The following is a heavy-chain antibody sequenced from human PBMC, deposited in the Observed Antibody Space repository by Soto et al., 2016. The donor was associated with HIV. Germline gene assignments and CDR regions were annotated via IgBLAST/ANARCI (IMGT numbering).Heavy chain of an antibody. Sequence: QVQLVQSGAEVKKPGASVKVSCKASGYTFSSYDINWVRQATGQGLEWMGWMNPNSGNTDYAQKFQGRVTIIRNTSINTAYMELSSLRSDDTAVYYCARGRGGRLWGHYFDYWGQGTLVTVSS. CDR1: GYTFSSYD. CDR2: MNPNSGNT. CDR3: ARGRGGRLWGHYFDY. J-gene: IGHJ4*02. D-gene: IGHD3-16*01. V-gene: IGHV1-8*01.